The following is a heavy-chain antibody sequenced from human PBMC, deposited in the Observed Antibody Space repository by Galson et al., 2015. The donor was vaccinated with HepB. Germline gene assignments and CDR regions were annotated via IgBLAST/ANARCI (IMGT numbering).Heavy chain of an antibody. J-gene: IGHJ4*02. D-gene: IGHD1-26*01. V-gene: IGHV3-23*01. CDR3: AKGIYSASYLYYFDY. Sequence: SLRLSCAASGFTFSSYAMSWVRQAPGKGLEWVSSISGSGGSTYYADSVKGRFTISRDNSKNTLYLQMNSLRAEDTAVYYCAKGIYSASYLYYFDYWGQGTLVTVSS. CDR2: ISGSGGST. CDR1: GFTFSSYA.